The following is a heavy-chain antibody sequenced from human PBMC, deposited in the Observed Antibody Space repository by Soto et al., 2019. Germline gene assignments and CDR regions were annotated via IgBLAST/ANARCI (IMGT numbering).Heavy chain of an antibody. J-gene: IGHJ4*02. D-gene: IGHD3-3*01. CDR2: INPNSGGT. CDR1: GYTFTGYY. CDR3: ARDGGITIFGVVMGHYFDD. V-gene: IGHV1-2*04. Sequence: ASVKVSCKASGYTFTGYYMHWVRQAPGQGLEWMGWINPNSGGTNYAQKFQGWVTMTRDTSISTAYMELSRLRSDDTAVYYCARDGGITIFGVVMGHYFDDWGQGTLVTVSS.